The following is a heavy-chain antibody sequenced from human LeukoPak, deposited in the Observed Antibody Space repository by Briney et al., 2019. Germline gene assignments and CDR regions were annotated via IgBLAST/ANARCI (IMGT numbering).Heavy chain of an antibody. V-gene: IGHV3-23*01. Sequence: PGGSLRLSCAASGFTFSSYGMSWVRQAPGKGLEWVSAISGSGGSTYYADSVKGRFTISRDNAKNSLYLQMNSLRAEDTAVYYCARVIGSSYSSGWYNYYYYYMDVWGKGTTVTVSS. CDR2: ISGSGGST. J-gene: IGHJ6*03. CDR3: ARVIGSSYSSGWYNYYYYYMDV. CDR1: GFTFSSYG. D-gene: IGHD6-19*01.